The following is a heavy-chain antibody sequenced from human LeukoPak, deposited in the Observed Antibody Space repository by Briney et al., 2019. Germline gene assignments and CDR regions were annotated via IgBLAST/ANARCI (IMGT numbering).Heavy chain of an antibody. CDR3: ARGREDNWFDP. CDR2: ISSGSSTI. CDR1: GFTFSSYN. D-gene: IGHD1-26*01. J-gene: IGHJ5*02. Sequence: GGSLRLSCAASGFTFSSYNMNWIRQAPGKGLEWVSYISSGSSTIYYADSVRGRFTISRDNAKNSLYLQMNSLRAEDTAVYYCARGREDNWFDPWGQGTLVTVSS. V-gene: IGHV3-48*01.